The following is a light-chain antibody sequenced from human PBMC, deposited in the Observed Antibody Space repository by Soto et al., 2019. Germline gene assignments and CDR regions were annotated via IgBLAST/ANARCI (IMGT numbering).Light chain of an antibody. CDR2: AAS. J-gene: IGKJ1*01. V-gene: IGKV1-27*01. CDR1: HGIANY. CDR3: QKYNSAPRT. Sequence: DIKMTQSPSFLSASVGYRVTITCRASHGIANYLAWFQHKPGKVPNLLIYAASTLQSGVPSRFSGGGSGTDFTLTISSLQTEDVATYYCQKYNSAPRTFGQGTKV.